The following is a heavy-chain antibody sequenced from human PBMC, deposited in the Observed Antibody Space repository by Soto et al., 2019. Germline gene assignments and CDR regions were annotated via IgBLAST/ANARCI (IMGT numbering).Heavy chain of an antibody. D-gene: IGHD4-4*01. CDR3: ARHSNRNYGLYYFDF. CDR1: GGSVSSYY. CDR2: IYYSGST. J-gene: IGHJ4*02. Sequence: SETLALTCTVSGGSVSSYYWGWIRQPPGKGLEWIGYIYYSGSTKYNPSLKSRVTMSVDTSNNQFSLKVSSVTAADTAVYYCARHSNRNYGLYYFDFWGLGALVTVSS. V-gene: IGHV4-59*08.